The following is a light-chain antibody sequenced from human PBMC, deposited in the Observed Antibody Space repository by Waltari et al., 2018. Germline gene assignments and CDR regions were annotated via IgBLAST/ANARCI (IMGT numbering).Light chain of an antibody. J-gene: IGKJ1*01. CDR1: QSLVPSDGKTY. CDR3: MQGTHWPWT. Sequence: VVMTQSPLSLPVTLGQPASIPCRSSQSLVPSDGKTYLNWFHQRPGQSPRRLIYKVSNRDSGVPARFSGSGSGTDFTLKISRVEAEDVGVYYCMQGTHWPWTFGQGTKVEIK. V-gene: IGKV2-30*02. CDR2: KVS.